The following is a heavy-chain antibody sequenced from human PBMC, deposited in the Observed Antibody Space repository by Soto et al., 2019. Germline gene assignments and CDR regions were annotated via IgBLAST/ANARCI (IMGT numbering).Heavy chain of an antibody. CDR2: ISYDGSTK. D-gene: IGHD6-6*01. V-gene: IGHV3-30*03. J-gene: IGHJ4*02. CDR3: ATKGGASIPEDY. Sequence: QVQLVESGGGVVQPGRSLRLSCAASGFTFSNFGMHWVRQAPGKGLEWLAVISYDGSTKFYADSVKGRFTISRDNSKNTLDLEMNSLRPEDTAVYYCATKGGASIPEDYWGQGTLVTVSS. CDR1: GFTFSNFG.